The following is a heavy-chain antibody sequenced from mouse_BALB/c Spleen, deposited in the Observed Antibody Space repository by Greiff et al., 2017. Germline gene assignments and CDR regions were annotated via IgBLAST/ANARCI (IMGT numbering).Heavy chain of an antibody. Sequence: EVQVVESGGGLVKPGGSLKLSCAASGFTFSDYYMYWVRQTPEKRLEWVATISDGGSYTYYPDSVKGRFTISRDNAKNNLYLQMSSLKSEDTAMYYCAREGITTAHFDYWGQGTTLTVSS. D-gene: IGHD1-2*01. V-gene: IGHV5-4*02. CDR2: ISDGGSYT. CDR1: GFTFSDYY. J-gene: IGHJ2*01. CDR3: AREGITTAHFDY.